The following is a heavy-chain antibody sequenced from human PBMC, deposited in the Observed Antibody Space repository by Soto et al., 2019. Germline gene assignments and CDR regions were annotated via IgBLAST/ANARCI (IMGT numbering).Heavy chain of an antibody. CDR1: GFAFSSYG. CDR3: ATTGPY. J-gene: IGHJ4*02. V-gene: IGHV3-33*01. CDR2: IWFDGSNK. Sequence: GGSLRLSCAASGFAFSSYGMHWVRQAPGKGLEWVAVIWFDGSNKFYADSVKGRFTISRDNSKNTVSLQMNSLRDEDSAAYYCATTGPYWGQGTLVTVSS.